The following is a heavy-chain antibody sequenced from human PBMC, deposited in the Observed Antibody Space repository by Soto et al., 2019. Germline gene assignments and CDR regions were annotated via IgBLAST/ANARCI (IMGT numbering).Heavy chain of an antibody. CDR2: ISYDGSNK. V-gene: IGHV3-30*18. CDR3: AKDRGYGGNSDYFDY. Sequence: PGGSLRLSCAASGFTFSSYGMHWVRQAPGKGLEWVAVISYDGSNKYYADSVKGRFTISRDNSKNTLYLQMNSLRAEDTAVYYCAKDRGYGGNSDYFDYWGQGTLVT. D-gene: IGHD4-17*01. CDR1: GFTFSSYG. J-gene: IGHJ4*02.